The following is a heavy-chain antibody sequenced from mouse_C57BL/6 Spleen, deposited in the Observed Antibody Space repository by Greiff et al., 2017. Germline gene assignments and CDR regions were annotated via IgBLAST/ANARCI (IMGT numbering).Heavy chain of an antibody. Sequence: VKLQQSGPELVKPGASVKISCKASGYAFSSSWMNWVKQRPGKGLEWIGRIYPGDGDTNYNGKFKGKATLTADKSSSTAYMQLSSLTSEDSAVYFCARLTVVAPYAMDYWGQGTSVTVSS. J-gene: IGHJ4*01. CDR1: GYAFSSSW. CDR2: IYPGDGDT. V-gene: IGHV1-82*01. D-gene: IGHD1-1*01. CDR3: ARLTVVAPYAMDY.